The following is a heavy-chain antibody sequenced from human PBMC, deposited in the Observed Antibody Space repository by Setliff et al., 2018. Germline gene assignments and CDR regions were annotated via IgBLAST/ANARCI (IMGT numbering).Heavy chain of an antibody. D-gene: IGHD2-15*01. V-gene: IGHV4-4*08. J-gene: IGHJ4*02. CDR1: GDSMSNFF. CDR3: ARHWDFCGGNRPHNSIDY. Sequence: SETLSLTCSVTGDSMSNFFWSWIRQPPGKGLEWIGYYRSGSTNYSPSLKSRVTVSADRSRNQFSLNLNSVTAADTAVYYCARHWDFCGGNRPHNSIDYWGRGALVTVSS. CDR2: YRSGST.